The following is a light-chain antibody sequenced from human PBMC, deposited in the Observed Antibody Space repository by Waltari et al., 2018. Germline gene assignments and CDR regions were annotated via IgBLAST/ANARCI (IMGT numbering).Light chain of an antibody. J-gene: IGKJ1*01. CDR2: LGS. V-gene: IGKV2-28*01. CDR1: QSLIHSNVYNY. CDR3: MQSLQALWT. Sequence: DIVVTPSPLPLPVTPGEPASTSCRSSQSLIHSNVYNYLDWYLQKPGQSPQLLIYLGSNRASGVPDRFSGTGSGTDFTLKINRVQAEDVGVYYCMQSLQALWTFGQGTKVDIK.